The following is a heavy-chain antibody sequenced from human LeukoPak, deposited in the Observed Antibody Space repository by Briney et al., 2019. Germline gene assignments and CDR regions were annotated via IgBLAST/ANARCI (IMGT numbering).Heavy chain of an antibody. CDR2: VASSGTS. V-gene: IGHV4-59*01. D-gene: IGHD2-21*02. Sequence: SETLSLTCTVSGDSLNTYYWTWIRQAPGKELEWIGFVASSGTSNYNPSLKSRVSISIDTSKNQFSLALTSVTPADTAVYYCARVVRGVVTSNWFDPWGQGTLVSVSS. J-gene: IGHJ5*02. CDR1: GDSLNTYY. CDR3: ARVVRGVVTSNWFDP.